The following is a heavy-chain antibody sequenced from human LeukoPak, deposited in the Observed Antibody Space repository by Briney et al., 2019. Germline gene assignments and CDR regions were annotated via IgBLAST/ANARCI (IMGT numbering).Heavy chain of an antibody. V-gene: IGHV2-5*01. CDR3: AHSRYCSSTSCQKFDY. J-gene: IGHJ4*02. D-gene: IGHD2-2*01. Sequence: TGPTLANPTQTLTLTCTITGFSLTTSGVAMGWIPQPPGKALEWPAPIYWTDVKPYSPSLKIRLTITKDTSKNQVVLTMTNMDPVDTATYYCAHSRYCSSTSCQKFDYWGQGTLVTVSS. CDR1: GFSLTTSGVA. CDR2: IYWTDVK.